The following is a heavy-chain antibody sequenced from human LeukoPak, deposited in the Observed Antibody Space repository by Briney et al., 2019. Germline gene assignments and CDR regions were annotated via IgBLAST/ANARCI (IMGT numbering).Heavy chain of an antibody. CDR2: ISGSGGTT. V-gene: IGHV3-23*01. CDR1: GFTFSSYA. J-gene: IGHJ6*03. CDR3: AKSEQLFYQRYYYYYYMDV. D-gene: IGHD6-13*01. Sequence: GGSLRLSCAASGFTFSSYAMSWVRQAPGKGLEWVSTISGSGGTTYYADSVKGRFTISRDNSKNTLYLQMNSLRAEDTAVYYCAKSEQLFYQRYYYYYYMDVWGKGTTVTISS.